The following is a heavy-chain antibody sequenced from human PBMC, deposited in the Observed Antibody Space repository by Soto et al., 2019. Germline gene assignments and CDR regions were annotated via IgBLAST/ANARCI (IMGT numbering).Heavy chain of an antibody. J-gene: IGHJ6*02. CDR2: IYYSGST. CDR1: GGSISSTFSF. CDR3: ARHLSGNQHAYYCGVDV. D-gene: IGHD1-1*01. V-gene: IGHV4-39*01. Sequence: SETLSLTCTVSGGSISSTFSFWGWIRQPTGKGLEWIGTIYYSGSTYYNPSLKSRVTISVDTSKNQFSLELRSVTAADTAVYYCARHLSGNQHAYYCGVDVWGQGTTVTVSS.